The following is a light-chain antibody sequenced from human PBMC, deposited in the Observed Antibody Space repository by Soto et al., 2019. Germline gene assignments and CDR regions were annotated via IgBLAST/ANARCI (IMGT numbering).Light chain of an antibody. V-gene: IGLV2-14*01. CDR1: SSDVGGYNY. Sequence: QSGLTQPASVSGSPGQSITISCTGTSSDVGGYNYVSWYQQHPGKAPKLMIYEVSNRPSGVSNRFSGSKSGNTASLTISGLQAEDEADYYCSSYTSSSTYVFGTGTNVTLL. CDR3: SSYTSSSTYV. J-gene: IGLJ1*01. CDR2: EVS.